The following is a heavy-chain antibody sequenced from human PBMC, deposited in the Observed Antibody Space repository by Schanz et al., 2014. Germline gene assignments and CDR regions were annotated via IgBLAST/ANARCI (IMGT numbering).Heavy chain of an antibody. CDR3: AKDLPSDYYIAY. D-gene: IGHD3-22*01. J-gene: IGHJ4*02. Sequence: QVQLVESGGGVVQPGGSLRLSCAASGFTFSSYSLAWVRQAPGKGLEWVAFIRYNGINEYYADSVKGRFTISRDNSKNTLYLQMNSLRAEDTAVYYCAKDLPSDYYIAYWGQGTLVTVSS. CDR2: IRYNGINE. CDR1: GFTFSSYS. V-gene: IGHV3-30*02.